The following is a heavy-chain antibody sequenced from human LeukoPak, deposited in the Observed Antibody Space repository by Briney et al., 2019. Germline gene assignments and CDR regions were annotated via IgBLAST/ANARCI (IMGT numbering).Heavy chain of an antibody. V-gene: IGHV3-23*01. J-gene: IGHJ4*02. D-gene: IGHD1-26*01. CDR1: GFTFSSYW. Sequence: GGSLRLSCAASGFTFSSYWMSWVRQAPGKGLEWVSAISGSGGSTYYADSVKGRFTISRDNSKNTLYLQMNSLRAEDTAVYYCAKAVSGNYIKGFDYWGQGTLVTVSS. CDR2: ISGSGGST. CDR3: AKAVSGNYIKGFDY.